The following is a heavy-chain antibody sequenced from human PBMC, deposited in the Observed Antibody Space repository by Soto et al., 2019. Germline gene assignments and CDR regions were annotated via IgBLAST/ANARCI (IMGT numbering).Heavy chain of an antibody. Sequence: GGSLRLSCAASGFTFSSYGMHWVRQAPGKGLEWVAVISYDGSNKYYADSVKGRFTISRDNSKNTLYLQMNSLRAEDTAVYYCAKDLGIAAAGTVQYYYYGMDVWGQGTTVTVSS. CDR3: AKDLGIAAAGTVQYYYYGMDV. CDR2: ISYDGSNK. D-gene: IGHD6-13*01. J-gene: IGHJ6*02. CDR1: GFTFSSYG. V-gene: IGHV3-30*18.